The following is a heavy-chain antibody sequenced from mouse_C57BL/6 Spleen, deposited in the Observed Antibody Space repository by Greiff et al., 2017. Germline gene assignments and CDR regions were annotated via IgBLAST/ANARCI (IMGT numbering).Heavy chain of an antibody. V-gene: IGHV1-59*01. CDR3: GKCVSKCASWFAY. CDR1: GYTFTGYW. J-gene: IGHJ3*01. CDR2: IDPSGSST. Sequence: QVQLQQPGAELVKPGTSLKLSCKASGYTFTGYWMHWVKQRPGQGLEWIGEIDPSGSSTNYNQKFKGKATLTVDTSSHTVFLQLTRLTSEDSADYACGKCVSKCASWFAYWGKGTMVTVSA. D-gene: IGHD2-5*01.